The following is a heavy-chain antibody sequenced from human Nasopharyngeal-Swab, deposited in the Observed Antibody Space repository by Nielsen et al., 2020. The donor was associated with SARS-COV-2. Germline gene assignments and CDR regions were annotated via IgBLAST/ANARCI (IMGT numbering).Heavy chain of an antibody. Sequence: VRQAPGKGLEWASAISGSGGSTYYADSVKGRFTIPRDNSKNTLYLQMNSLRAEDTAVYYCAKAEGSNNYYYYGMDVWGQGTTVTVSS. CDR3: AKAEGSNNYYYYGMDV. D-gene: IGHD6-13*01. CDR2: ISGSGGST. V-gene: IGHV3-23*01. J-gene: IGHJ6*02.